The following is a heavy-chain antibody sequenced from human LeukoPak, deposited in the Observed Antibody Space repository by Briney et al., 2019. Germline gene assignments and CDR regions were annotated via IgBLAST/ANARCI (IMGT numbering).Heavy chain of an antibody. CDR2: IIPIFGTA. V-gene: IGHV1-69*13. Sequence: SVKVSCKASGGTFSSYAISWVRQAPGQGLEWMGGIIPIFGTANYAQKFQGRVTITADESTSTAYMELSSLRSEDTAVYYCASQSGAVVFFGYWGQGTLVTVSS. CDR3: ASQSGAVVFFGY. D-gene: IGHD6-19*01. CDR1: GGTFSSYA. J-gene: IGHJ4*02.